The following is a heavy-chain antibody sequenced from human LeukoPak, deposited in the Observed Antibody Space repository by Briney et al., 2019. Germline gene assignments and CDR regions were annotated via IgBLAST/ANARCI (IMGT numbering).Heavy chain of an antibody. V-gene: IGHV3-66*02. CDR1: GFTVSSNY. J-gene: IGHJ4*02. CDR3: ARGIDY. CDR2: IYSGGYT. Sequence: ETLSLTCTVSGFTVSSNYMSWVRQAPGKGLEWVSIIYSGGYTHYADSVKGRFAISRDSPKNALYLQMNSLRAEDTAVYYCARGIDYWGQGTLVTVSS.